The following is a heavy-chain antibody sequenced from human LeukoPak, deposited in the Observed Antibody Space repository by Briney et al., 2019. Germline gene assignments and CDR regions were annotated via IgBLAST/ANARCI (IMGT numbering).Heavy chain of an antibody. D-gene: IGHD1-26*01. Sequence: SVKVSCKASGYTFTIYDINWVRQATGQGLEWMGGLIPIFSTANYAQKFQGRVTITTDESTSTAYMDLSSLRSEDTAVYYCASNRASGSPSHIDYWGQGTLVTVSS. CDR2: LIPIFSTA. V-gene: IGHV1-69*05. J-gene: IGHJ4*02. CDR3: ASNRASGSPSHIDY. CDR1: GYTFTIYD.